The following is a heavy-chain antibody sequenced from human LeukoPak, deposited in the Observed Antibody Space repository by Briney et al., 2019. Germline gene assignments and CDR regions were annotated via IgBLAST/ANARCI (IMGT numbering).Heavy chain of an antibody. CDR1: GYTFTSYY. J-gene: IGHJ4*02. CDR2: INPSGGST. Sequence: GASVKVSCKASGYTFTSYYMHWVRQAPGQGLEWMGIINPSGGSTSYAQKFQGRVTMTRDTSTSTVYMELSSLRSEDTAVYYCATTGVSGSYYRLPDYWGQGTLVTVSS. V-gene: IGHV1-46*01. D-gene: IGHD3-10*01. CDR3: ATTGVSGSYYRLPDY.